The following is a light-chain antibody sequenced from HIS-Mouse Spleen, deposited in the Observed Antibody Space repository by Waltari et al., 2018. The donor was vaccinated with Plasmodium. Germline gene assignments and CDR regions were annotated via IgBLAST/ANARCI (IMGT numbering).Light chain of an antibody. J-gene: IGKJ3*01. V-gene: IGKV3-15*01. CDR2: GAS. Sequence: DIVMTQSPSSLSASPGERATLSCRASQSVSSNLAWYQQKPGQAPRLLINGASTRATCIAARCSGSGSGTEFTLTISSLQSEDFAVYYCQQYNNWSFTFGPGTKVDIK. CDR3: QQYNNWSFT. CDR1: QSVSSN.